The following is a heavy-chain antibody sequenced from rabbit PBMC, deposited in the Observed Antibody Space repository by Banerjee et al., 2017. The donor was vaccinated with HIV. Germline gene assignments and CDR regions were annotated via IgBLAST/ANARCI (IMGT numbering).Heavy chain of an antibody. V-gene: IGHV1S40*01. Sequence: QSLEESGGDLVKPGASLTLTCTASGFTFSSYWMSWVRQAPGEGLEYIGFINIGSGSTWYASWAKGRFTISKTSSTTVTLQMTSLTAADTATYFCASGAGSSYYDLWGQGTLVTVS. CDR3: ASGAGSSYYDL. CDR2: INIGSGST. D-gene: IGHD8-1*01. J-gene: IGHJ3*01. CDR1: GFTFSSYW.